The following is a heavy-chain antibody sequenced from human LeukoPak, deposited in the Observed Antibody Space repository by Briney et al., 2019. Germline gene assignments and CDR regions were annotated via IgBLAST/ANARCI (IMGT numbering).Heavy chain of an antibody. Sequence: ASVKVSCKVSGYTLTELSMHWVRQAPGKGLEWMGGFDPEDGETIYAQKFQGRVTMTEDTSTDTAYMGLSSLRSEDTAVYYRATGSGSYGPSRPYQHWGQGTLVTVSS. V-gene: IGHV1-24*01. CDR2: FDPEDGET. J-gene: IGHJ1*01. CDR1: GYTLTELS. CDR3: ATGSGSYGPSRPYQH. D-gene: IGHD1-26*01.